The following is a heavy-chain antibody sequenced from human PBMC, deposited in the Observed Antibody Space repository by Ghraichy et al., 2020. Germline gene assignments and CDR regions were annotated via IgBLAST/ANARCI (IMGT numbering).Heavy chain of an antibody. CDR1: GYTFTSYG. CDR3: ARDFNIVVVIARPHFDY. Sequence: ASVKVSCKASGYTFTSYGISWVRQVPGQGLEWMGWISAYNGNTNYAQKFQGRVTMTTDTSTSTAYMELRSLGSDDTAVYYCARDFNIVVVIARPHFDYWGQGTLVTVSS. V-gene: IGHV1-18*01. CDR2: ISAYNGNT. J-gene: IGHJ4*02. D-gene: IGHD2-21*01.